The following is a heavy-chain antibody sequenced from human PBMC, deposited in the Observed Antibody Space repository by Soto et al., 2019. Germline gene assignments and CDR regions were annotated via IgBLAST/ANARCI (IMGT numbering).Heavy chain of an antibody. J-gene: IGHJ5*02. D-gene: IGHD2-15*01. CDR3: ARGGASSKWFAP. CDR1: SGSITSGGSF. CDR2: IGYSGAT. V-gene: IGHV4-31*03. Sequence: QVHLQESGPGLVRPSQTLSLTCTVSSGSITSGGSFWSWIRQHPGKGPEWIAFIGYSGATSYNPSLASRVTISADTYKSQFSLNLRSVTAADTAVYYCARGGASSKWFAPWGQGTLVTVSS.